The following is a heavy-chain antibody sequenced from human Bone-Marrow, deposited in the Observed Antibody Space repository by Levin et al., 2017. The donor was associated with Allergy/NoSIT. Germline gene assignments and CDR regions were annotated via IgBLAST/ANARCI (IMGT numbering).Heavy chain of an antibody. CDR3: AASLGDRFRYFQN. CDR1: GFTFSDSF. D-gene: IGHD3-16*02. Sequence: GESLKISCVASGFTFSDSFMSWIRQAPGKGLECVAFISRAVDNIYYADSVEGRFTISRDNSKNSIYLHMNGLRAEDTAIYYCAASLGDRFRYFQNWGQGTLVTVSS. J-gene: IGHJ1*01. CDR2: ISRAVDNI. V-gene: IGHV3-11*01.